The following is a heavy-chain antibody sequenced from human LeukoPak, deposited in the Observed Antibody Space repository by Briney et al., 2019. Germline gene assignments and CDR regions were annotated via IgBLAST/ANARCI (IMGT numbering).Heavy chain of an antibody. D-gene: IGHD6-19*01. V-gene: IGHV4-59*01. CDR3: ARVVGSGWNYFDS. J-gene: IGHJ4*02. Sequence: PSETLSLTCTVSGGSISSYYWSWLRQPPGKGLEWIAYRHHSGSSNYNPSLESRVTVSVDTSNNQFSLRVTSVTAADTAVHYCARVVGSGWNYFDSWGQGTLVTVSS. CDR2: RHHSGSS. CDR1: GGSISSYY.